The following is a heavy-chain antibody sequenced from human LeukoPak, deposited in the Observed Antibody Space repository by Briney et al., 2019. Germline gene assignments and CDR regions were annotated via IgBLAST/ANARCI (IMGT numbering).Heavy chain of an antibody. CDR1: GGTFSSHA. CDR3: ARAPITIPYGGMDV. Sequence: ASVKVSCKASGGTFSSHAISWVRQAPGQGPEWMGGIIPIFGATNYAQKFQGRVTITADESTSTAYMELSSLRSEDTAVYYCARAPITIPYGGMDVWGKGTTVTVSS. D-gene: IGHD3-9*01. J-gene: IGHJ6*04. V-gene: IGHV1-69*13. CDR2: IIPIFGAT.